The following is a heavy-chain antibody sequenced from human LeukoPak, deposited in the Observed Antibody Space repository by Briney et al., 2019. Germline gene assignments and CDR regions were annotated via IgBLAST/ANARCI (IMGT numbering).Heavy chain of an antibody. D-gene: IGHD1-26*01. Sequence: SETLSLTCTVSGGSISSGGYYWSWIRQHPGKGLEWIGYIYYSGSTYYNPSLKSLVTISVDTSKNQFSLKLSSVTAADTAVYYCARTQEGYYAVNYWGQGTLVTVSS. CDR1: GGSISSGGYY. J-gene: IGHJ4*02. V-gene: IGHV4-31*01. CDR2: IYYSGST. CDR3: ARTQEGYYAVNY.